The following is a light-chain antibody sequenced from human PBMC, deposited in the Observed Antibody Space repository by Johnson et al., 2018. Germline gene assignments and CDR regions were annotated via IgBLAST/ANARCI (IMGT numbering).Light chain of an antibody. Sequence: QSVLTQPPSVSAAPGQKVTISCSGSSSNIGNNYVSWYQQLPGTAPTLLIYENNKRPSGIPDRFSGSKYGTSATLGIPGLQTGDEAEYYCGTWDSSLSAGNVFGTGTKVTVL. CDR2: ENN. J-gene: IGLJ1*01. V-gene: IGLV1-51*02. CDR1: SSNIGNNY. CDR3: GTWDSSLSAGNV.